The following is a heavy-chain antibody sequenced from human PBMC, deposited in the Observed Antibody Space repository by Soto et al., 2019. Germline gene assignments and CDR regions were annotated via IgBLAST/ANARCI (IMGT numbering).Heavy chain of an antibody. CDR3: ARGQRPLYYGSGSSFDY. CDR1: GGSISSYY. V-gene: IGHV4-34*01. D-gene: IGHD3-10*01. CDR2: INHSGST. Sequence: PSETLSLTCTVSGGSISSYYWSWIRQPPGKGLEWIGEINHSGSTNYNPSLKSRVTISVDTSKNQFSLKLSSVTAADTAVYYCARGQRPLYYGSGSSFDYWGQGTLVTVSS. J-gene: IGHJ4*02.